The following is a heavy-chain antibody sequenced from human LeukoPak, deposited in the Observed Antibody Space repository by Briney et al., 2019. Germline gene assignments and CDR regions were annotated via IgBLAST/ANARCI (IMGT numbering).Heavy chain of an antibody. V-gene: IGHV3-23*01. J-gene: IGHJ4*02. CDR1: GFTFSSYA. D-gene: IGHD3-16*02. CDR2: ISGSGGST. Sequence: GGSLRLSCAASGFTFSSYAMSWVRQAPGKGLEWVSAISGSGGSTYYADSVKGRFTISRDNSKNTLYLQMNSLRAEDTAVYYCARDTITFGGVIVPLDYWGQGTLVTVSS. CDR3: ARDTITFGGVIVPLDY.